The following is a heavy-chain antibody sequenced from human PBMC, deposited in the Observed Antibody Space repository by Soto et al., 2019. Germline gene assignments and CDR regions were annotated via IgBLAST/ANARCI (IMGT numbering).Heavy chain of an antibody. J-gene: IGHJ6*02. CDR2: IHYSGST. V-gene: IGHV4-31*03. Sequence: QVQLQESGPGLVKPSQTLSLTCTVSGGSISGGNYYWSWIRQYPRKGLEWIGYIHYSGSTYYNPSLRSRGTISVDTSKNQFSLKLSSVTAADTAVYYCARDNAPMIRFGGVIVPEKNDDYYGMDVWGQGTAVTVSS. D-gene: IGHD3-16*02. CDR1: GGSISGGNYY. CDR3: ARDNAPMIRFGGVIVPEKNDDYYGMDV.